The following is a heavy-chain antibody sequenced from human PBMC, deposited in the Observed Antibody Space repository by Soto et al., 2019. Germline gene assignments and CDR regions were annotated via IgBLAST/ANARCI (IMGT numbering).Heavy chain of an antibody. CDR3: AADNCPHPNSYGYYYYGMDV. CDR2: IVVGSGNT. CDR1: GFTFISSA. Sequence: SVKVSCKASGFTFISSAVQWVRQARGQRLEWIGWIVVGSGNTNYAQKFQERVTITRDTSTSTVYMELISLRCEDTAVYYCAADNCPHPNSYGYYYYGMDVWGQGTTVTVSS. D-gene: IGHD2-21*01. V-gene: IGHV1-58*01. J-gene: IGHJ6*02.